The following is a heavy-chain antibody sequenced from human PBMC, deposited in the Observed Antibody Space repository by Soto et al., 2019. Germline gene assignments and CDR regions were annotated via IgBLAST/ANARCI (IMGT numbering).Heavy chain of an antibody. CDR1: GYTLTELS. V-gene: IGHV1-24*01. D-gene: IGHD5-18*01. CDR2: FDPEDGET. CDR3: ATRGYSYGYSDLHY. J-gene: IGHJ4*02. Sequence: ASVKVSCKVSGYTLTELSMHWVRQAPGKGLEWMGGFDPEDGETIYAQKFQGRVTMTEDTSTDTAYMELSSLRSEDTAVYYCATRGYSYGYSDLHYWGQGTLVTVSS.